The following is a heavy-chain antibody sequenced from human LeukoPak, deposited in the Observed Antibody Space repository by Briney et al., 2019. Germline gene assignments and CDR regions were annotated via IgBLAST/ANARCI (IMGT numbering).Heavy chain of an antibody. CDR1: GGSISSSSYY. J-gene: IGHJ3*02. D-gene: IGHD3-22*01. CDR3: ARRRYYYDSRDAFDI. V-gene: IGHV4-61*05. Sequence: SETLSLTCTVSGGSISSSSYYWSWIRQPPGKGLEWIGYIYYSGSTNYNPSLKSRVTISVDTSKNQFSLKLSSVTAAGTAVYYCARRRYYYDSRDAFDIWGQGTMVTVSS. CDR2: IYYSGST.